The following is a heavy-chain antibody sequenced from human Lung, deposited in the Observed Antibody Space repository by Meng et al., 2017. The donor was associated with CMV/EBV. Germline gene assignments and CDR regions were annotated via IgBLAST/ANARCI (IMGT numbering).Heavy chain of an antibody. Sequence: QGQLQESGPGLVKPSETLSLTCTVSGGSISSYYWSWIRQSAGKGLEWIGRIYTSGTTIYNPSLKSRLTLSLDTSKNQFSLKLNSVTAADTAVYYCARAEADTGNFDYWGQGTLVTGLL. CDR1: GGSISSYY. V-gene: IGHV4-4*07. D-gene: IGHD6-19*01. CDR3: ARAEADTGNFDY. J-gene: IGHJ4*02. CDR2: IYTSGTT.